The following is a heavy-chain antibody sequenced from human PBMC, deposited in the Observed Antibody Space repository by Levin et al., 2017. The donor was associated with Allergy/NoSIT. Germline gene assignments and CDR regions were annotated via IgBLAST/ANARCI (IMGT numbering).Heavy chain of an antibody. D-gene: IGHD6-19*01. CDR3: AAIKSLLGIAVAGSPDAFDI. J-gene: IGHJ3*02. CDR2: IYTSGST. CDR1: GGSISSGSYY. V-gene: IGHV4-61*02. Sequence: SETLSLTCTVSGGSISSGSYYWSWIRQPAGKGLEWIGRIYTSGSTNYNPSLKSRVTISVDTSKNQFSLKLSSVTAADTAVYYCAAIKSLLGIAVAGSPDAFDIWGQGTMVTVSS.